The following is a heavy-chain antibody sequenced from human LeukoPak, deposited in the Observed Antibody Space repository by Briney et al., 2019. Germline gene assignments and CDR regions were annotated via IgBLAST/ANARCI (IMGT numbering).Heavy chain of an antibody. CDR3: ARDRIVVTGAFDI. CDR1: GGTFSSYA. J-gene: IGHJ3*02. Sequence: SVKVSCKASGGTFSSYAISWVRQAPGQGLEWMGRIIPILGIANYAQKFQGRVTITADKSTSTAYMELSSLRSEDTAVYYCARDRIVVTGAFDIWGQGTMVTVSS. D-gene: IGHD2-2*01. CDR2: IIPILGIA. V-gene: IGHV1-69*04.